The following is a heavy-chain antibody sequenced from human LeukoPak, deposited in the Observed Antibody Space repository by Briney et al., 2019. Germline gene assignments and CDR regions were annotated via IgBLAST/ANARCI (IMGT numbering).Heavy chain of an antibody. CDR2: INSDGTIT. CDR1: GFTFSSYW. Sequence: GGSLRLSCAASGFTFSSYWMHWVRQAPGKGLVWVSRINSDGTITGYADSVKGRFTISRDNAKNTLYLQMNSLRAEDSALYYCERDRTVTTLFDPWGQGTLVTVSS. V-gene: IGHV3-74*01. D-gene: IGHD4-17*01. J-gene: IGHJ5*02. CDR3: ERDRTVTTLFDP.